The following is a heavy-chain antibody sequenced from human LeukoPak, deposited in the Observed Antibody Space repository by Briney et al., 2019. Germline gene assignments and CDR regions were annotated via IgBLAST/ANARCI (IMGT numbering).Heavy chain of an antibody. CDR3: ARGAPGSYCSCGSCPYFDY. CDR1: GYTFTSYD. D-gene: IGHD2-15*01. CDR2: VNPNRGHT. V-gene: IGHV1-8*01. J-gene: IGHJ4*02. Sequence: GASVKVSFKASGYTFTSYDINWVRQATGQGLEWMGWVNPNRGHTGYAQKFQGRVTMTRNNSISTAYMELSSLRSEDTAVYYCARGAPGSYCSCGSCPYFDYWGQGTLVSVSS.